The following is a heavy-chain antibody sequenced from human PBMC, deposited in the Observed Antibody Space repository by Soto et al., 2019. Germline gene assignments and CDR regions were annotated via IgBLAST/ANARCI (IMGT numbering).Heavy chain of an antibody. Sequence: SETLSLTCAVSGHSISNGYYWGWIRQPPGKGLEWIGNVHHNENTYYNPSLKSRVTISLHTSKKQFSLKVTSVTAADTAVYYCARGADIMATTGDAFDFWGQGTLVTVSS. CDR1: GHSISNGYY. V-gene: IGHV4-38-2*01. D-gene: IGHD5-12*01. J-gene: IGHJ3*01. CDR3: ARGADIMATTGDAFDF. CDR2: VHHNENT.